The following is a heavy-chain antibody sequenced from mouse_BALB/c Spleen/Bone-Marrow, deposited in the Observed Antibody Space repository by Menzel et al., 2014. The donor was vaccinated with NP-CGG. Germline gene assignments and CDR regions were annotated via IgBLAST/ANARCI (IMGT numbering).Heavy chain of an antibody. CDR1: GFTFSSFG. CDR2: ISNGSSTI. D-gene: IGHD2-4*01. Sequence: EVKLVESGGGLVQPGGSRKLSCAASGFTFSSFGMHWVRQAPEKGLEWVAYISNGSSTIYYADTVKGRFTISRDNPKNTLFPQMTSLRSEDTAMYYCARKGAMITHYYAMDYWGQGTSVTVSS. V-gene: IGHV5-17*02. CDR3: ARKGAMITHYYAMDY. J-gene: IGHJ4*01.